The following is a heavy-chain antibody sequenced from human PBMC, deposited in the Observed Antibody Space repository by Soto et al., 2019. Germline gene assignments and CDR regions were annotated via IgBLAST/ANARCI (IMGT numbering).Heavy chain of an antibody. Sequence: EVQLLESGGGLVQPGGSLRLSCAASGFTFSSYAMSWVRQAPGKGLEWVSAISGSGGSTYYADSVKGRFTISRDNSKNTLYLQMNSLRAEDTAVYYCAKEGVRDFWSGNYYMDVWGKGTTVTVSS. CDR3: AKEGVRDFWSGNYYMDV. CDR1: GFTFSSYA. V-gene: IGHV3-23*01. D-gene: IGHD3-3*01. J-gene: IGHJ6*03. CDR2: ISGSGGST.